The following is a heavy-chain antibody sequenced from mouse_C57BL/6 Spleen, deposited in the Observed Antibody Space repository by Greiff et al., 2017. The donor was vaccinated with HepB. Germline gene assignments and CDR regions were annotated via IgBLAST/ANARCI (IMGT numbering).Heavy chain of an antibody. CDR1: GYTFTSYW. Sequence: VQLQQPGAELVKPGASVKLSCKASGYTFTSYWMQWVKQRPGQGLEWIGEIDPSDSYTNYNQKFKGKATLTVDTSSSTAYMQLSSLTSEDSAVYYCAVSSYYYAMDYWGQGTSVTVSS. J-gene: IGHJ4*01. CDR3: AVSSYYYAMDY. D-gene: IGHD1-1*01. CDR2: IDPSDSYT. V-gene: IGHV1-50*01.